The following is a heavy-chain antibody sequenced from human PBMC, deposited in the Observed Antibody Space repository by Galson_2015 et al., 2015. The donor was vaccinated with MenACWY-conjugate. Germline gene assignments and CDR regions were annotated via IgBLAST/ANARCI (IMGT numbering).Heavy chain of an antibody. V-gene: IGHV3-23*01. Sequence: SLRLSCAASGFTFSSYAMSWVRQAPGKGLEWVSAISGSGGSTYYADSVKGRFTISRDNSKNTLYLQMNSLRAEDTAVYYCAKIRSNEAVDRDYYDSSGYYYLLSGDLDYWGQGTLVTVSS. CDR3: AKIRSNEAVDRDYYDSSGYYYLLSGDLDY. CDR1: GFTFSSYA. J-gene: IGHJ4*02. CDR2: ISGSGGST. D-gene: IGHD3-22*01.